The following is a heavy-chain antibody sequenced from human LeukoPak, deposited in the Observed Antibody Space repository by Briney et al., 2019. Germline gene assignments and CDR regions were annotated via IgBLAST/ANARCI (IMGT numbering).Heavy chain of an antibody. CDR2: MNPNSGNT. Sequence: ASVKVSCKASGYTFTSYDINWVRQATGQGLEWMGWMNPNSGNTGYAQKFQGRVTMTRNTSISTAYMELSSLRSEDTAVYYCARRDYYDFWSGYYWYYYGMDVWGQGTTVTVSS. V-gene: IGHV1-8*01. D-gene: IGHD3-3*01. CDR1: GYTFTSYD. CDR3: ARRDYYDFWSGYYWYYYGMDV. J-gene: IGHJ6*02.